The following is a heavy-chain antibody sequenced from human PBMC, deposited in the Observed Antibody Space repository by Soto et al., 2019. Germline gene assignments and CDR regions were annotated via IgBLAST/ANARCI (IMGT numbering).Heavy chain of an antibody. V-gene: IGHV3-74*01. CDR1: GFTFNTNW. Sequence: EVQLVESGGGLVQPGGSLRLSCAASGFTFNTNWMHWVRQAPGKGLVWVSRINSDGSSTNYVDSVKGRFTISRDNAKNTLYLQMNSLRAEDTAVYYCTRDIDSSRWGRGPLVTVTS. CDR3: TRDIDSSR. CDR2: INSDGSST. J-gene: IGHJ4*02. D-gene: IGHD6-13*01.